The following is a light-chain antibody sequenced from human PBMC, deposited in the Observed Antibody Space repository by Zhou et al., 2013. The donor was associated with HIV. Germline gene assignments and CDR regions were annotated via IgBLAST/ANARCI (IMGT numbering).Light chain of an antibody. Sequence: EIVLTQSPVTLSLSPGERATLSCRASQSVSSSYLAWYQQKPGQAPRLLIYGASSRATGIPDRFSGSGSGTDFTLTISRLEPEDFAVYYCQHYGSPYTFGQGTRAGDQT. CDR3: QHYGSPYT. J-gene: IGKJ2*01. V-gene: IGKV3-20*01. CDR1: QSVSSSY. CDR2: GAS.